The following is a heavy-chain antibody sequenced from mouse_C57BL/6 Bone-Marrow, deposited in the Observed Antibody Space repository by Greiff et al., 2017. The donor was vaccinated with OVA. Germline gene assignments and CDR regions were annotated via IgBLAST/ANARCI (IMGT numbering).Heavy chain of an antibody. CDR1: GYTFTSYW. J-gene: IGHJ4*01. D-gene: IGHD1-1*01. V-gene: IGHV1-61*01. CDR3: ARYRTVYYAMDY. CDR2: IYPSDSET. Sequence: VQLQQPGAELVRPGSSVKLSCKASGYTFTSYWMDWVKQRPGQGLEWIGNIYPSDSETHYNQKFKDKATLTVDKSSSTAYMQLSSLTSEDSAVYYCARYRTVYYAMDYWGQGTSVTVSS.